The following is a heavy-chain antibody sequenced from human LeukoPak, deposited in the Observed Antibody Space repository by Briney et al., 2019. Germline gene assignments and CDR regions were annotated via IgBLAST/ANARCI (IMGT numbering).Heavy chain of an antibody. CDR3: ARVRRYCSGGSCYSYGMDV. CDR2: INHSGST. V-gene: IGHV4-34*01. D-gene: IGHD2-15*01. J-gene: IGHJ6*04. Sequence: SETLSLTCAVYGGSFSGYYWSWIRQPPGKGLEWIGEINHSGSTNYNPSLKSRVTISVDTSKNQFSLKLSSVTAADTAVYYCARVRRYCSGGSCYSYGMDVWAKGPRSPSPQ. CDR1: GGSFSGYY.